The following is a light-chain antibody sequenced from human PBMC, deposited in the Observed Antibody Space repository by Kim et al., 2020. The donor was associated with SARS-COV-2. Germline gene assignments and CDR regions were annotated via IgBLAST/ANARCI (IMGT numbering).Light chain of an antibody. CDR2: GAS. Sequence: SPEERATLSCRATQTVGNNYLAWHQQKPGQAPRLLIYGASNRATGIPDRFSGSGSGTGFTLTISRLEPEDSAVYYCQQYGLSPRTFGQGTKVDIK. CDR1: QTVGNNY. V-gene: IGKV3-20*01. J-gene: IGKJ1*01. CDR3: QQYGLSPRT.